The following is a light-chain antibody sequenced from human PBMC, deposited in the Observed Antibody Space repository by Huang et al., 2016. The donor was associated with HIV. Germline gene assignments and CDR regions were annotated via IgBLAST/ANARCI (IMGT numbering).Light chain of an antibody. CDR2: VSS. Sequence: ENLMTQSPSTLSVSPGESATLSFRASQSVFKNLAWYQQKPGHAPKLLIYVSSTRAAGIPARFSGSGSGTDFTLTISSLQSEDFAVYYCQQYNTSPRTFGQGTKVEV. CDR1: QSVFKN. J-gene: IGKJ1*01. V-gene: IGKV3-15*01. CDR3: QQYNTSPRT.